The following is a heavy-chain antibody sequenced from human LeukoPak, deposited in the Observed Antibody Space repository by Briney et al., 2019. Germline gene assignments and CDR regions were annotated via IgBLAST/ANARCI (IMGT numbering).Heavy chain of an antibody. CDR3: ARVDYDSGYYFDY. CDR1: GGSFSGYY. J-gene: IGHJ4*02. V-gene: IGHV4-31*11. D-gene: IGHD3-22*01. Sequence: PSETLSLTCAVYGGSFSGYYWSWIRQHPGKGLEWIGYIYYSGSTYYNPSLKSRVTISVDTSKNQFSLKLSSVTAADTAVYYCARVDYDSGYYFDYWGQGTLVTVSS. CDR2: IYYSGST.